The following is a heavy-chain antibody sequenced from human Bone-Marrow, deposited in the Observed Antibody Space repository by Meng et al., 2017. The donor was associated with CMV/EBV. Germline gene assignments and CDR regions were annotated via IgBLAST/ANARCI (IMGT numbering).Heavy chain of an antibody. CDR2: IFYNGSA. J-gene: IGHJ4*02. V-gene: IGHV4-59*01. D-gene: IGHD6-6*01. CDR3: ASSLGHPLAARPFYFDF. CDR1: GGSITTNY. Sequence: SETLSLTCTVSGGSITTNYYTWIRQPPGKGLEWIGYIFYNGSANYNPSLKSRVTISVHTSKTQFSLRLSSVTAADTAVYFCASSLGHPLAARPFYFDFWAQGTWSPSPQ.